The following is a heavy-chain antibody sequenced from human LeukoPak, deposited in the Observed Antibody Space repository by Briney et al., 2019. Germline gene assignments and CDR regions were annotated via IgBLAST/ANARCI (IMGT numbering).Heavy chain of an antibody. CDR1: KFTFSSYG. J-gene: IGHJ6*02. CDR3: AKDLQLGLYSYYYHGMDV. V-gene: IGHV3-33*06. Sequence: GGSLRLSCAASKFTFSSYGMHWVRQAPGKGLEWVAVIRSDGSNKYYADSVKGRFTISRDNSKNTLYLQMNSLRAEDTAVYYCAKDLQLGLYSYYYHGMDVWGQGTTVTVS. D-gene: IGHD1-1*01. CDR2: IRSDGSNK.